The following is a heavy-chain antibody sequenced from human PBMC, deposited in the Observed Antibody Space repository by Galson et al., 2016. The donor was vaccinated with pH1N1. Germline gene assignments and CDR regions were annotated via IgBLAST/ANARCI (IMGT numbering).Heavy chain of an antibody. CDR2: IIPIFGTT. D-gene: IGHD4-23*01. Sequence: SVKVSCKVSEGTFTSSTITWVRHAPGQGLEWVGDIIPIFGTTTYALKFQGRVTLTADGSLHTAFMELSGLTSQDTAVYYCARPPTSVVTVYSPFNVLGQGTTVTVSS. CDR3: ARPPTSVVTVYSPFNV. V-gene: IGHV1-69*13. J-gene: IGHJ6*02. CDR1: EGTFTSST.